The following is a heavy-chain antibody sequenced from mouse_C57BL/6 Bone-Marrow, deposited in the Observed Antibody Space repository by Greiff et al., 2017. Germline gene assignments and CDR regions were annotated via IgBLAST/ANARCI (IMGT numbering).Heavy chain of an antibody. CDR1: GYTFTSYW. J-gene: IGHJ3*01. CDR3: ARQLRGWFAY. V-gene: IGHV1-55*01. Sequence: QVQLQQPGAELVKPGASVKMSCKASGYTFTSYWLTWVKQRPGQGLEWIGDIYPGSGSTNYNEKFKCKATLTVDTSSSTAYMQLSSLTSEDSAVYYCARQLRGWFAYWGQGTLVTVSA. D-gene: IGHD3-2*02. CDR2: IYPGSGST.